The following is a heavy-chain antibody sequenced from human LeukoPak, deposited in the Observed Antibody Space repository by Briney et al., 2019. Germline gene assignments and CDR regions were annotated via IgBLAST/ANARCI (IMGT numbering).Heavy chain of an antibody. CDR2: ISWNSGLI. V-gene: IGHV3-9*01. Sequence: GGSLRLSCATSGFTFDDYAMHWVRQAPGKGLEWVSGISWNSGLIGYADSVKGRFTISRDNAKTSLYLQMNSLRDEDTAVYYCARGNPVDYWGQGILVTVSS. CDR1: GFTFDDYA. CDR3: ARGNPVDY. J-gene: IGHJ4*02.